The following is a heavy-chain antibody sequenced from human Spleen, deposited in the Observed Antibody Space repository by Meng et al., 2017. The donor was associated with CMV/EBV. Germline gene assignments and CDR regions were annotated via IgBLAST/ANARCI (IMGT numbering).Heavy chain of an antibody. J-gene: IGHJ4*02. CDR3: AKAVYDFWSGPFDY. Sequence: GESLKISCAASGFTFSSYAMSWVRQAPGKGLEWVSVIYSGGSSTYYADSVKGRFTISRDDSKNTLYLQMNSLRAEDTAAYYYAKAVYDFWSGPFDYWGQGTLVTVSS. CDR1: GFTFSSYA. CDR2: IYSGGSST. V-gene: IGHV3-23*03. D-gene: IGHD3-3*01.